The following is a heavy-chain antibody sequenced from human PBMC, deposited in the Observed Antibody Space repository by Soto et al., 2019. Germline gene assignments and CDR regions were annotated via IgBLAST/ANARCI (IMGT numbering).Heavy chain of an antibody. CDR3: ARGRRESRASALAFDI. D-gene: IGHD6-25*01. CDR1: GFTFSSYW. CDR2: IKQDGSEK. J-gene: IGHJ3*02. V-gene: IGHV3-7*01. Sequence: GGSLRLSCAASGFTFSSYWMSWVRQAPGKGLEWVANIKQDGSEKYYVDSVKGRFTISRDNAKNSLYLQMNSLRAEDTAVYYCARGRRESRASALAFDIWGQGTMVTVSS.